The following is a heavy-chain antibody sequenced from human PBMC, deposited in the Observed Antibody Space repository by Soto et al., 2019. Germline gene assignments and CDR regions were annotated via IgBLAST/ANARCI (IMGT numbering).Heavy chain of an antibody. Sequence: VELLESGGGVVQPGRSLRLSCAASGFTFSSYGMHWVRQAPGKGLEWVAFIWHDGGNKFYAESVKGRFTISRDNSKNTLYLQMTSLSAEDTAMYYCARDGDVNTGFGKDYWGQGTLVTVSS. J-gene: IGHJ4*02. V-gene: IGHV3-33*01. D-gene: IGHD3-16*01. CDR2: IWHDGGNK. CDR3: ARDGDVNTGFGKDY. CDR1: GFTFSSYG.